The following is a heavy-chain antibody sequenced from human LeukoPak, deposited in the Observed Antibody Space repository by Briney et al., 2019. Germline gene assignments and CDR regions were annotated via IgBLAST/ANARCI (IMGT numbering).Heavy chain of an antibody. CDR1: GYTFTGYY. J-gene: IGHJ4*02. CDR2: INPNSGGT. D-gene: IGHD6-19*01. Sequence: ASVKVSCKASGYTFTGYYMHWVRQAPGQGPEWVGWINPNSGGTNYAQKFQGRVTMTRDTSISTAYMELSRLRSDDTAVYYCARVPTRQWPLQYWGQGTLVTVSS. V-gene: IGHV1-2*02. CDR3: ARVPTRQWPLQY.